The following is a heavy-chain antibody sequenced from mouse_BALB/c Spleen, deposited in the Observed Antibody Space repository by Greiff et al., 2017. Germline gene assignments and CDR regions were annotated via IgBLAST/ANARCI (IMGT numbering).Heavy chain of an antibody. CDR2: ISYSGST. V-gene: IGHV3-2*02. D-gene: IGHD2-1*01. CDR1: GYSITSDYA. CDR3: ARSGNYNYAMDY. Sequence: EVQGVESGPGLVKPSQSLSLTCTVTGYSITSDYAWNWIRQFPGNKLEWMGYISYSGSTSYNPSLKSRISITRDTSKNQFFLQLNSVTTEDTATYYCARSGNYNYAMDYWGQGTSVTVSS. J-gene: IGHJ4*01.